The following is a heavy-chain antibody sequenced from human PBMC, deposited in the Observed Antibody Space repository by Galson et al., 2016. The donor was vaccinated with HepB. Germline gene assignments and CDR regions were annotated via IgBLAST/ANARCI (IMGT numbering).Heavy chain of an antibody. J-gene: IGHJ4*02. CDR1: GFTFSSYA. V-gene: IGHV3-33*01. CDR2: TWYDGTNK. CDR3: ARGESYSGYDLDY. D-gene: IGHD5-12*01. Sequence: SLRLSCAASGFTFSSYAMHWVRQAPGKGLEWVAFTWYDGTNKYYADSVKGRFTISRDNSKNTLSLQMSSLRADDTAVYYCARGESYSGYDLDYWGQGTLVTVSS.